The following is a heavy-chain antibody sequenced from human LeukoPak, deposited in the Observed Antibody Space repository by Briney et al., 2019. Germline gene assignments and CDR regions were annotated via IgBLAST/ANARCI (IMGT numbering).Heavy chain of an antibody. Sequence: SETLSLTCTVSGGPISSSSYYWGWIRQPPGKGLEWIGSIYYSGSTYYNPSLKSRVTISVDTSKNQFSLKLSSVTAADTAVYYCARHPAYWVDYWGQGTLVTVSS. V-gene: IGHV4-39*01. D-gene: IGHD2-21*01. J-gene: IGHJ4*02. CDR3: ARHPAYWVDY. CDR2: IYYSGST. CDR1: GGPISSSSYY.